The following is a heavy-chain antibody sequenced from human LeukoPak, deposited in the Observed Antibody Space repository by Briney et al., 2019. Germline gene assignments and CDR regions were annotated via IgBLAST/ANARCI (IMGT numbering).Heavy chain of an antibody. J-gene: IGHJ4*02. CDR2: IYYDGST. CDR3: ARHSSIGSPLVY. V-gene: IGHV4-39*01. CDR1: GFTFSSYW. D-gene: IGHD2-8*02. Sequence: GSLRLSCAASGFTFSSYWMTWVRQPPGKGLEWIGSIYYDGSTYYNPPLKSRVTISVDTSKNQFSLKLTSVTATDTAVYYCARHSSIGSPLVYWGQGTLVTVSS.